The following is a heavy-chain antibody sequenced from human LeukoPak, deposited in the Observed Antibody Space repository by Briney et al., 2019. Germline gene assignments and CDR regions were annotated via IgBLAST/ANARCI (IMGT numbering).Heavy chain of an antibody. CDR3: VKDYSTIAAAANPLFDY. D-gene: IGHD6-25*01. CDR1: GFTFSSYT. V-gene: IGHV3-23*01. Sequence: GGSLRLSCAASGFTFSSYTVTWVRQAPGKGLEWVSSITGSGDTAFYADSVKGRFTISRDNSKNILYLQMHSLRVEDTAVYYCVKDYSTIAAAANPLFDYWGQGALVTVSS. CDR2: ITGSGDTA. J-gene: IGHJ4*02.